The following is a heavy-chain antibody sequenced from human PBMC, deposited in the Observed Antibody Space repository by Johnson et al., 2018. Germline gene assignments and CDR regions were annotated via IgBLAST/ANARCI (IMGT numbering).Heavy chain of an antibody. CDR2: INWNGGST. CDR3: ARRGYGDYGGWFDP. J-gene: IGHJ5*02. V-gene: IGHV3-20*01. Sequence: EVQLVESGGGVVRPGGSLRLSCAASGFTFDDYGMSWVRQAPGKGLEWVSGINWNGGSTGYADSVKGRFTISRDNAKNSLYLQMNRLRAEDTALYHCARRGYGDYGGWFDPWGLGTLVTVSS. CDR1: GFTFDDYG. D-gene: IGHD4-17*01.